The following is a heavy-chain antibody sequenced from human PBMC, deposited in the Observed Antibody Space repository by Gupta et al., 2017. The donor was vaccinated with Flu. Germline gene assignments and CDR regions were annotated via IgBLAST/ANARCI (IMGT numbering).Heavy chain of an antibody. Sequence: EVQLLQSGGGVVKPGGALRLSCAASGFAIARHAMTWVRQAPGKGLEWVSTMSGSGAVTYESDAVKGRFTISGDSSKNTLYLQMNRLRGEDTAVYYCARRGPDEWGAFDYWGHGALVTVSS. D-gene: IGHD1-26*01. J-gene: IGHJ4*01. CDR3: ARRGPDEWGAFDY. CDR1: GFAIARHA. V-gene: IGHV3-23*01. CDR2: MSGSGAVT.